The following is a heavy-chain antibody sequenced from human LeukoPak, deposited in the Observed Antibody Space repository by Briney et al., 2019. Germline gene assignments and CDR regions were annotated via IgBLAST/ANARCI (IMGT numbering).Heavy chain of an antibody. Sequence: GESLRLSCAASGFTFSDFYMTWVRQAPGMGLEWVAYISPNGQSIYYAESLQGRFTVSRDNAKNSLFLQMNNLGAEDSAVYYCAKAFTALVFFEYWGQGTLVPVST. CDR1: GFTFSDFY. D-gene: IGHD5-18*01. J-gene: IGHJ4*02. CDR2: ISPNGQSI. CDR3: AKAFTALVFFEY. V-gene: IGHV3-11*01.